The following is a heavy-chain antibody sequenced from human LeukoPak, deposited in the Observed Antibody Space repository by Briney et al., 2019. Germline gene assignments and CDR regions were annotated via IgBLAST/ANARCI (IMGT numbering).Heavy chain of an antibody. CDR3: ARQIVGTSWNYYYSYIDV. CDR1: GGSISSSLYH. J-gene: IGHJ6*03. Sequence: SETLSLTCSVPGGSISSSLYHWGWLRQPPGKGLEWIGNVFHSGNTYSSPSLQSRVAFSVDTSKNQFSLKLTSVTATDTAVYYCARQIVGTSWNYYYSYIDVWGKGTSVSVSS. D-gene: IGHD1-1*01. V-gene: IGHV4-39*01. CDR2: VFHSGNT.